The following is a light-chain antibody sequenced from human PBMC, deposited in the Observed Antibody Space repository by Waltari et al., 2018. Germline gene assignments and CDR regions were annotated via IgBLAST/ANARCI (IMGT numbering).Light chain of an antibody. Sequence: GDALPNQFAYWYQKKPGQAPVLIIYKDSRRASGIPERFSGSTSGTTVTLTIIGVQEEDEADYYCHSSDTSGADVFGPGTKVIVL. CDR3: HSSDTSGADV. CDR2: KDS. CDR1: ALPNQF. J-gene: IGLJ1*01. V-gene: IGLV3-25*03.